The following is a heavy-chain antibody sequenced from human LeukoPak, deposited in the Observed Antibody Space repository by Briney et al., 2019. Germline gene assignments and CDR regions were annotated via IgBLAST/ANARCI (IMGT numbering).Heavy chain of an antibody. V-gene: IGHV3-7*01. CDR3: AREGLPYSRDY. J-gene: IGHJ4*02. CDR2: IKGDGSVI. CDR1: GVPLCPYL. Sequence: GGSLRLSRSTSGVPLCPYLVRWVRQTPEKGVEWVDNIKGDGSVINYAESVNGRFTISRDNAKNSLSLQMNGLTDDDTGLYYCAREGLPYSRDYWGQGTLVTVSS. D-gene: IGHD4-11*01.